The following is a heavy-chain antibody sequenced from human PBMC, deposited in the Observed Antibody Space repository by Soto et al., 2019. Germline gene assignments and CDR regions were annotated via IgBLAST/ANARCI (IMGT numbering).Heavy chain of an antibody. CDR1: GFTFSSYG. Sequence: QVQLVESGGGVVQPGRSLRLSCAASGFTFSSYGMHWVRQAPGKGLEWVAVIWYDGSNKYYADSVKGRFTISRDNSQNTLVLERNSLTAAGKAVYYCASGGYRSSSHGSRCDPWGQGTLVTVSS. J-gene: IGHJ5*02. CDR2: IWYDGSNK. D-gene: IGHD6-13*01. V-gene: IGHV3-33*01. CDR3: ASGGYRSSSHGSRCDP.